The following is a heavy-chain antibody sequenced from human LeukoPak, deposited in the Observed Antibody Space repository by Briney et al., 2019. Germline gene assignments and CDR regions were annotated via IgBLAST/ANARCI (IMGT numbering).Heavy chain of an antibody. Sequence: GGSLRLSCAASGFTFSSYAMSWVRQAPGKGLEWVSAISGSGGSTYYADSVKGRFTISRDNSKNTLYLQMNSLRAEDTAVYYCARDKDRWELLNWFDPWGQGTLVTVSS. CDR1: GFTFSSYA. D-gene: IGHD2-15*01. CDR2: ISGSGGST. CDR3: ARDKDRWELLNWFDP. V-gene: IGHV3-23*01. J-gene: IGHJ5*02.